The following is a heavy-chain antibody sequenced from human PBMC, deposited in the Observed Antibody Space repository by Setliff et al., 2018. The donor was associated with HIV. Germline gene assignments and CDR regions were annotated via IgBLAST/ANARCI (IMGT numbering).Heavy chain of an antibody. CDR2: IYPGDSNT. CDR3: ATPISITSGSAFDY. V-gene: IGHV5-51*01. J-gene: IGHJ4*02. Sequence: PGESLNISCKGSGYSFISYWIGWVRQMPGKGLEWMGIIYPGDSNTKYSPSFQGQVTLSVDKSISTAYLQWSSLKASDTAMYYCATPISITSGSAFDYWGQGTLVTVSS. CDR1: GYSFISYW. D-gene: IGHD2-2*01.